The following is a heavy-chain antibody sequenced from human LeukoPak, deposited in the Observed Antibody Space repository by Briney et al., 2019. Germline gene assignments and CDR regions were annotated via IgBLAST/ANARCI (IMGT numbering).Heavy chain of an antibody. CDR3: ARLTGNYYGSGSYCKGVGKVDP. CDR1: GDPISSYF. CDR2: TYHSGTT. D-gene: IGHD3-10*01. J-gene: IGHJ5*02. V-gene: IGHV4-59*08. Sequence: SETLSLTCTVSGDPISSYFWSWIRQPPGKGLEWIVYTYHSGTTNYNTSLKSRVTISEDTSTNHFSLKLTSVTAADTDVYYGARLTGNYYGSGSYCKGVGKVDPGGRGTLVTVSS.